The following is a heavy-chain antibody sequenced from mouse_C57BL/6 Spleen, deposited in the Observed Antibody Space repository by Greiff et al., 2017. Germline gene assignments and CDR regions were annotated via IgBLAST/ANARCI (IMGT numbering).Heavy chain of an antibody. J-gene: IGHJ2*01. CDR2: IDPETGGT. CDR3: TRAGFDD. V-gene: IGHV1-15*01. Sequence: QVQLKESGAELVRPGASVTLSCKASGYTFTDYEMHWVKQTPVHGLEWIGAIDPETGGTAYNQKFKGKAILTADKSSSTAYMELRSLTSEDSAVYYCTRAGFDDWGQGTTLTVSS. CDR1: GYTFTDYE.